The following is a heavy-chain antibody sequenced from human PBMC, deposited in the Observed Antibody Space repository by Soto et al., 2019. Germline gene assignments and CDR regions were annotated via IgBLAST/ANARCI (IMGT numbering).Heavy chain of an antibody. Sequence: EVQLLESGGGLVQPGGSLRLSCAASGFTLSSYAMSWVRQAPGKGLEWVSASSGSGGTTYYADSVKGRFTISRDTSKNTLYLQMNSLRAEDTAVYYCAKVERYYYDSSGYYSSPLFWGQGTLVTVSS. CDR2: SSGSGGTT. D-gene: IGHD3-22*01. J-gene: IGHJ4*02. CDR3: AKVERYYYDSSGYYSSPLF. CDR1: GFTLSSYA. V-gene: IGHV3-23*01.